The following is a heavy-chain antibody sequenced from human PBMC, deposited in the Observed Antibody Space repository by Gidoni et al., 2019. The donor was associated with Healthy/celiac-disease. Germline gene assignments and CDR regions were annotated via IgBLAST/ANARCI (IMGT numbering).Heavy chain of an antibody. D-gene: IGHD3-10*01. V-gene: IGHV1-46*01. CDR1: GYTFTSYY. J-gene: IGHJ6*02. CDR2: INPSGGST. Sequence: QVQLVQSGAEVQKPGASVKVSCKSSGYTFTSYYMHWVRQAPGQGLEWMGIINPSGGSTSYAQKFQGRVTMTRDTSTSTVYMGLSSLRSEDTAVYYCARDPRKALRFGESRAYYYGMDVWGQGTTVTVSS. CDR3: ARDPRKALRFGESRAYYYGMDV.